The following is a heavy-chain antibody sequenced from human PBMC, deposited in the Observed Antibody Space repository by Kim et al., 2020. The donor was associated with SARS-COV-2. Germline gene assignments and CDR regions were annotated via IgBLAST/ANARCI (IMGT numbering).Heavy chain of an antibody. CDR2: IDPSDSYT. CDR3: ASVRRGSSSGYFFSSYGMDV. J-gene: IGHJ6*02. Sequence: GESLKISCKGSGYSFASYWISWVRQMPGKGLEWMGRIDPSDSYTNYSPSFQGHVTISADKSISTAYVQWSSLKASDTAMYYCASVRRGSSSGYFFSSYGMDVWGQGTTVTVSS. V-gene: IGHV5-10-1*01. D-gene: IGHD3-22*01. CDR1: GYSFASYW.